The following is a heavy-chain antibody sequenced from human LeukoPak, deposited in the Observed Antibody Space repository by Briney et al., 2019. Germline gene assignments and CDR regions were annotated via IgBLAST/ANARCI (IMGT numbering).Heavy chain of an antibody. V-gene: IGHV3-23*01. CDR3: AKWSGYYYDSPFDY. D-gene: IGHD3-22*01. CDR2: FSGSGGST. Sequence: GGSLSLSFPASGFTFASSAMGWVGQAQGKGRGWVSAFSGSGGSTYYADSVKGRFTISRDNSKNTLYLQMNSLRAEDTAVYYCAKWSGYYYDSPFDYWGQETLVTVSS. J-gene: IGHJ4*02. CDR1: GFTFASSA.